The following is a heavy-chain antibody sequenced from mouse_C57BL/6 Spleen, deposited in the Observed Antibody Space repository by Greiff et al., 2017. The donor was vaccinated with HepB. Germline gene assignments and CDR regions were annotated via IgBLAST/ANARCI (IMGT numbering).Heavy chain of an antibody. J-gene: IGHJ1*03. Sequence: EVQLQQSGAELVRPGASVKLSCTASGFNIKDDYMHWVKQRPEQGLEWIGWIDPENGDTEYASKFQGKATITADTSSNTAYLQLSSLTSEDTAVYYCDYGSSYGWYFDVWGTGTTGTVSS. CDR2: IDPENGDT. D-gene: IGHD1-1*01. CDR3: DYGSSYGWYFDV. V-gene: IGHV14-4*01. CDR1: GFNIKDDY.